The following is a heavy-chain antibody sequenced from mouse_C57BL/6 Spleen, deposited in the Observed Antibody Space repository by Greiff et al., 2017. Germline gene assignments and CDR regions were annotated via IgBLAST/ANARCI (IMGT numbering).Heavy chain of an antibody. V-gene: IGHV1-69*01. CDR2: IDPSDSYT. D-gene: IGHD1-1*02. Sequence: QVQLQQPGAELVMPGASVKLSCKASGYTFTSYWMHWVKQRPGQGLEWIGEIDPSDSYTNYNQKFKGKSTLTVDKSSSTAYMQLSSLTSEDSAVYYCARSHYGKARDYWGQGTTVTVSS. J-gene: IGHJ4*01. CDR3: ARSHYGKARDY. CDR1: GYTFTSYW.